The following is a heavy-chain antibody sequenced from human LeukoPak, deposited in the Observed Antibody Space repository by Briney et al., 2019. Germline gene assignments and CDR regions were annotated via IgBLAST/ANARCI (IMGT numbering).Heavy chain of an antibody. CDR1: GFPFSNYG. J-gene: IGHJ4*02. CDR2: TSYDGTQK. D-gene: IGHD1-26*01. Sequence: GGSLRLSCAASGFPFSNYGMHWVRQAPGKGLEWVGVTSYDGTQKYFADSVKGRFTISRDNSKNTLYLQMNSLRAEDTAVYYCAKNVGSTPPFDYWGQGILVTVSS. V-gene: IGHV3-30*18. CDR3: AKNVGSTPPFDY.